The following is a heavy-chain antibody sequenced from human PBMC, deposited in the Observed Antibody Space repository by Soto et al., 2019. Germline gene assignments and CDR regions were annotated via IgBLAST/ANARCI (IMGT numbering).Heavy chain of an antibody. V-gene: IGHV4-59*08. Sequence: QVQLQESGPGLVKPSETLSLTCTVSGGSVSTQYWSWIRQTPGKGLEWLAYIYNSGSTAYNPSLKSRLSVSIDTSKTQFFLRLSSVTAGDTAVYFCARHVTTYNSGNGYDAFDVWGQGTMVTVSS. J-gene: IGHJ3*01. CDR2: IYNSGST. D-gene: IGHD5-12*01. CDR3: ARHVTTYNSGNGYDAFDV. CDR1: GGSVSTQY.